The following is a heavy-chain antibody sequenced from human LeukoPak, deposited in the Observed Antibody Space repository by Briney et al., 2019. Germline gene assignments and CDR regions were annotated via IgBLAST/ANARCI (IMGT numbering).Heavy chain of an antibody. J-gene: IGHJ4*02. CDR1: GGSFSSSSYS. D-gene: IGHD3-22*01. CDR2: IFYTGNT. V-gene: IGHV4-39*01. Sequence: SETLSLTCTVSGGSFSSSSYSWGWIRQPPGKGLEWIGSIFYTGNTYYNPSLKGRVTISVDTSKNQFSLKLSSVTAADTAVFYCARLDSSGRSIDDYWGQGTLVTVSS. CDR3: ARLDSSGRSIDDY.